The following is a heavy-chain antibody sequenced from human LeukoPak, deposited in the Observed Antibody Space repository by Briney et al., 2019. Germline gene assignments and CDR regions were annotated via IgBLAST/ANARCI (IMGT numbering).Heavy chain of an antibody. V-gene: IGHV4-34*01. CDR2: INHSGST. CDR3: ARVHQTRNWFDP. J-gene: IGHJ5*02. Sequence: SETLSLTCAVYGGSFSGYYWTWIRQAPGKGLEWIGEINHSGSTNYNPSLKSRVTISVDTSKNQFSLKLSSVTAADTAVYYRARVHQTRNWFDPWGQGTLVTVSS. CDR1: GGSFSGYY.